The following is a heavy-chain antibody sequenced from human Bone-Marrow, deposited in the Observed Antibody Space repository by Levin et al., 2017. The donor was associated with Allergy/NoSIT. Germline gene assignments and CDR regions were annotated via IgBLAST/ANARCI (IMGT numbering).Heavy chain of an antibody. CDR1: GGSFNGYY. CDR2: INQSGST. V-gene: IGHV4-34*01. CDR3: AMTWFGRQNYFDP. J-gene: IGHJ5*02. D-gene: IGHD3-10*01. Sequence: SQTLSLTCTIDGGSFNGYYGGWLRQPPGKGLEWIAEINQSGSTNYNPSLKSRVTISVDTSKNQFSLKLNSVTAADTAVYYCAMTWFGRQNYFDPWGQGTLVTVSS.